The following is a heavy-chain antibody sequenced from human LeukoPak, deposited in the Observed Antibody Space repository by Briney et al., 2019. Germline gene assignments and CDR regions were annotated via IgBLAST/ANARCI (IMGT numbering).Heavy chain of an antibody. D-gene: IGHD3-3*01. V-gene: IGHV3-23*01. CDR1: GFIFNNYA. CDR2: ISGSGGTT. CDR3: AKIGVSDYDFWSGHSFDY. J-gene: IGHJ4*02. Sequence: GGSLRLSCAASGFIFNNYAMNWVRQAPGKGLEWVSAISGSGGTTDYAASVTGRFTISRDNSKNTLYLQINSLRAEDTAVYYCAKIGVSDYDFWSGHSFDYWGQGTLVTVSS.